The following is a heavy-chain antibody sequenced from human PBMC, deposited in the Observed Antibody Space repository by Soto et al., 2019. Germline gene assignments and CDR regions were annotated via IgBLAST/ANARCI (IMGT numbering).Heavy chain of an antibody. J-gene: IGHJ3*01. CDR1: GFIFSSYG. CDR2: ISSDGSEE. D-gene: IGHD7-27*01. Sequence: GRNLRLSCTASGFIFSSYGMHWVRQAPGKGPVWVAFISSDGSEEYYTDSVKGRFSISRDASKNKLYLQMNSLRVEDTAVYYCANRLGNEAFDGWGKGTRVTV. CDR3: ANRLGNEAFDG. V-gene: IGHV3-30*18.